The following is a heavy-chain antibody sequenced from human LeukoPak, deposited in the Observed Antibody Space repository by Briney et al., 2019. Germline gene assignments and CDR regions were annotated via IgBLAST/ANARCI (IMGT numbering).Heavy chain of an antibody. CDR2: ISGSGGNT. CDR3: AKAVRFCSATTCYFNYFVY. CDR1: GFTFSSYA. D-gene: IGHD2-15*01. V-gene: IGHV3-23*01. Sequence: GGSLRLSCAASGFTFSSYAISWVRQAPGKGLEWVSAISGSGGNTYYADSVKGRFTISRDNSKSTLSLQMNSLRAEDTAIYYCAKAVRFCSATTCYFNYFVYWGQGALVTVSS. J-gene: IGHJ4*02.